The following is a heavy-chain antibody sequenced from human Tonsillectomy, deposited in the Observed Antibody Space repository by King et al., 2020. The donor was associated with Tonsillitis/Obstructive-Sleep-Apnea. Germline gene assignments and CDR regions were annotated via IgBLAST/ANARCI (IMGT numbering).Heavy chain of an antibody. CDR1: GFSLSTSGVG. D-gene: IGHD3-10*01. CDR2: IYWDDDK. J-gene: IGHJ4*02. V-gene: IGHV2-5*02. CDR3: ARSVGEPSYFDY. Sequence: ITLKESGPTLVKLTQTLTLTCTFSGFSLSTSGVGVGWIRQPPGKALEWLALIYWDDDKRYSPSLKSRLTITKDTSKNQVVLTMTNMDPVDTATYYCARSVGEPSYFDYWGQGTLVTVSS.